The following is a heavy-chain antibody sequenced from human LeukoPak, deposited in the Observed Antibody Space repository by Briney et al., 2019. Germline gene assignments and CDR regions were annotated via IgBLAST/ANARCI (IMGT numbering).Heavy chain of an antibody. J-gene: IGHJ6*02. D-gene: IGHD5-18*01. Sequence: GGSLRLSCAASGFTFSSYSMNWVRQAPGKGLEWGSYISGSSSTIYYADSVKGRFTISRDNGKNTLYLQMNSLRAEDTAVYYCAKAGGYSYGYLYYYGMDVWGQGTTVTVSS. V-gene: IGHV3-48*01. CDR2: ISGSSSTI. CDR3: AKAGGYSYGYLYYYGMDV. CDR1: GFTFSSYS.